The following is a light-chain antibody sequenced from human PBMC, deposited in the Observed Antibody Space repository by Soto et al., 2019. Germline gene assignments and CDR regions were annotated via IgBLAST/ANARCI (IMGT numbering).Light chain of an antibody. Sequence: QSALTQPASVSGSPGQSITMSCSGTSEDVGGYNYVSWYQHHPGKAPKLLIYEVTNRPSGLSDRFSGSKSGNTASLTISGLQAEDEADYYCSSYTSSNTLVFGTGTKVTV. CDR2: EVT. V-gene: IGLV2-14*01. CDR1: SEDVGGYNY. CDR3: SSYTSSNTLV. J-gene: IGLJ1*01.